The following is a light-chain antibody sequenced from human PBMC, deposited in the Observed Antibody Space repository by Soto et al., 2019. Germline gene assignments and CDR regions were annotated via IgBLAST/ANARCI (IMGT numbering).Light chain of an antibody. CDR2: DAS. CDR1: RDIDSY. J-gene: IGKJ1*01. CDR3: QQLNSYPQT. V-gene: IGKV1-9*01. Sequence: DIQLTQSPSLLSASVGDRVTITCRASRDIDSYLAWYQLKPGKGPKLLIYDASTLQSGAPSRFSGSGSGTEFTLTISSLQPEDFATYYCQQLNSYPQTFGQGTKVEIK.